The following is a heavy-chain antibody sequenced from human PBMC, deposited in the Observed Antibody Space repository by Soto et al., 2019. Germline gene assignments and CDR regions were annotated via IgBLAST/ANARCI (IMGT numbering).Heavy chain of an antibody. J-gene: IGHJ5*02. CDR2: ISYRGST. Sequence: PSETLSLTCTVSPGSITTSYWSWIRQPLGKALEWIGYISYRGSTNYNPSLKSRLTISIDTSKSQISLKLTSMTTADTAVYYCASSGIGGSEVNTWFDHWGQETLVDVSS. CDR3: ASSGIGGSEVNTWFDH. CDR1: PGSITTSY. D-gene: IGHD3-10*01. V-gene: IGHV4-59*01.